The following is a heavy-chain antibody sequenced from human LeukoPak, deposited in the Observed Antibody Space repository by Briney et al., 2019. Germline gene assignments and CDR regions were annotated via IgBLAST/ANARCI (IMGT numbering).Heavy chain of an antibody. V-gene: IGHV4-59*01. CDR3: ARLITMVRGAHAFDI. CDR1: GGSIGSYY. D-gene: IGHD3-10*01. J-gene: IGHJ3*02. CDR2: IYYSGST. Sequence: PSETLSLTCTVSGGSIGSYYWSWIRQPPWKGLEWIGYIYYSGSTNYNPSLKSRVTISVDTSKNQFSLKLSSVTAADTAVYYCARLITMVRGAHAFDIWGQGTMVTVSS.